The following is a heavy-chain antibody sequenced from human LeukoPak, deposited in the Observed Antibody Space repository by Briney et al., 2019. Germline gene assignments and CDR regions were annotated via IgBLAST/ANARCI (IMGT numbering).Heavy chain of an antibody. J-gene: IGHJ6*04. V-gene: IGHV3-48*03. CDR3: AKDLLWFGGTGGMDV. Sequence: GGSLRLSCAASGFTFSSYEMNWVRQAPGKGLEWVSYISSSGSTIYYADSVKGRFTISRDNAKNSLYLQMNSLRAEDTAVYYCAKDLLWFGGTGGMDVWGKGTTVTVSS. D-gene: IGHD3-10*01. CDR1: GFTFSSYE. CDR2: ISSSGSTI.